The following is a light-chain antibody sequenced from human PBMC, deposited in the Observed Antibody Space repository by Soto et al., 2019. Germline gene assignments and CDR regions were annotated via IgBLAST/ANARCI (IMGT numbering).Light chain of an antibody. J-gene: IGKJ1*01. CDR1: QSVSSN. V-gene: IGKV3-15*01. CDR2: GAS. Sequence: EIGMTQSPATLSVSPGERATLSCRASQSVSSNLAWYQQKPGQAPRLLIYGASTRATGIPARFSGSGSGTEFTLTISRLQSEDFAVYYCQQYNSWPPWTFGQGTKVESK. CDR3: QQYNSWPPWT.